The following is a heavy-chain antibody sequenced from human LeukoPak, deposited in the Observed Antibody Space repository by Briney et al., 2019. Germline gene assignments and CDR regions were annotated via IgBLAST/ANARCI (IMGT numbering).Heavy chain of an antibody. CDR1: GFTFSSYA. CDR2: ISSNGGST. D-gene: IGHD6-19*01. CDR3: ARVGYPGYSSGWYDY. V-gene: IGHV3-64*01. Sequence: GGSLRLSCAASGFTFSSYAMHWVRQAPGKGLEYVSAISSNGGSTYYANSVKGRFTISRDNSKNTLYLQMGSLRAEDMAVYYCARVGYPGYSSGWYDYWGQGTLVTVFS. J-gene: IGHJ4*02.